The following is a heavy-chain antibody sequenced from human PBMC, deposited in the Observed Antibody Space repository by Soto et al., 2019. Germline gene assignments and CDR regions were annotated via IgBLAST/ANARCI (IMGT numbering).Heavy chain of an antibody. CDR3: ARDLSYGFKYYYHMDV. CDR1: GFTISGNA. J-gene: IGHJ6*03. CDR2: ISSSSAAI. Sequence: GGSLRLSCEASGFTISGNALNWVRQAPGKGLEWVSYISSSSAAIYYADSVKGRFTISRDNAKNSLYLQMNSLRDEDSAVYWCARDLSYGFKYYYHMDVWGKGTTVTVSS. D-gene: IGHD3-3*01. V-gene: IGHV3-48*02.